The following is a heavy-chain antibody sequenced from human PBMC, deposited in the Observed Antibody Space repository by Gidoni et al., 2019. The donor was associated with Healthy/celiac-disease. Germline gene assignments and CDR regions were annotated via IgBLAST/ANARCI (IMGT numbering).Heavy chain of an antibody. CDR1: GFTFSDYY. J-gene: IGHJ6*03. CDR3: ARRDTAMFTYYYMDV. D-gene: IGHD5-18*01. V-gene: IGHV3-11*06. CDR2: ISSSSSYT. Sequence: VQLVESGGGWVKPGGSVRLSCAASGFTFSDYYMSWIRQAPGKGLDGVSYISSSSSYTNYADSVKGRFTISRDNAKNSLYLQMNSLRAEDTAVYYCARRDTAMFTYYYMDVWGKGTTVTVSS.